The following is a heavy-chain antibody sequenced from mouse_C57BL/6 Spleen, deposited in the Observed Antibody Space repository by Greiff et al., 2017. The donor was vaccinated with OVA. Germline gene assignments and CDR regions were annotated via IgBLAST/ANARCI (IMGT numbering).Heavy chain of an antibody. V-gene: IGHV1-81*01. D-gene: IGHD1-1*01. CDR3: AHYYGRVDY. CDR1: GYTFTSYG. Sequence: VHLVESGAELARPGASVKLSCKASGYTFTSYGISWVKQRTGQGLEWIGEIYPRSGNTYYNEKFKGKATLTADKSSSTAYMELRSLTSEDSAVYFCAHYYGRVDYWGQGTTLTVSS. CDR2: IYPRSGNT. J-gene: IGHJ2*01.